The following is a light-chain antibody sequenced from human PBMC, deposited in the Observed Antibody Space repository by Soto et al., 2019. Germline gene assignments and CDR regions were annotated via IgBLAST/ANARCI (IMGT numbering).Light chain of an antibody. CDR2: GAS. CDR1: QSVGSN. J-gene: IGKJ1*01. CDR3: QQYNDYSAT. Sequence: IGLTQSPATLSVSPGERVTLSCRARQSVGSNLAWYQQKPGQAPRLLIYGASTRATGIPARFSGSGSETEFTLTISSLQPDDFATYYCQQYNDYSATFGQGTKVDI. V-gene: IGKV3-15*01.